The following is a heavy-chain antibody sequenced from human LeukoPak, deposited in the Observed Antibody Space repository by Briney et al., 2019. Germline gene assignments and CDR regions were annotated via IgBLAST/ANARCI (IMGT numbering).Heavy chain of an antibody. V-gene: IGHV3-11*01. Sequence: GGSLRLSCAASGFTFSDYYMNWIRQAPGKGLAWVSYITTSVATTWYADSVKGRFTISRDDANNSLYLQMNSLRAEDTAMYYCARVTTVAAEWGQGTLVTVSS. D-gene: IGHD4-23*01. J-gene: IGHJ4*02. CDR3: ARVTTVAAE. CDR2: ITTSVATT. CDR1: GFTFSDYY.